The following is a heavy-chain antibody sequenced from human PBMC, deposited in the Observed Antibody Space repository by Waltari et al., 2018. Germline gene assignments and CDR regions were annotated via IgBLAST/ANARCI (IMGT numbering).Heavy chain of an antibody. D-gene: IGHD3-10*01. V-gene: IGHV4-34*01. CDR1: GGSFSGYY. Sequence: QVQLQQWGAGLLQPSENLSLTCAVYGGSFSGYYWSWIRQPPGKGLEWIGEINHSGSTNYNPSIKSRITISVDTSKNQFSLKLSSVTAADTAVYYCARGLRGGYYYYYGMDVWGQGTTVTVSS. CDR2: INHSGST. J-gene: IGHJ6*02. CDR3: ARGLRGGYYYYYGMDV.